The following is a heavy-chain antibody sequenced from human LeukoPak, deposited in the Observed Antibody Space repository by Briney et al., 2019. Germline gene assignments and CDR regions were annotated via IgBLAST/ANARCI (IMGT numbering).Heavy chain of an antibody. CDR3: SRGSGWLSVY. J-gene: IGHJ4*02. CDR2: ISGGTT. D-gene: IGHD6-19*01. Sequence: GRSLRLSCTASGFTFGDYLMSWFRQAPGKGLEWIGFISGGTTEYAASVKGRFTISRDDSTSIAYLQMNSLTTEDTAVYYCSRGSGWLSVYWGQGILVTVYS. CDR1: GFTFGDYL. V-gene: IGHV3-49*03.